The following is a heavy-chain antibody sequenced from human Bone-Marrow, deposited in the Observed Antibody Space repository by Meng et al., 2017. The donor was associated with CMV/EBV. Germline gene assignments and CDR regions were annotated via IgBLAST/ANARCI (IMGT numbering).Heavy chain of an antibody. V-gene: IGHV3-74*01. Sequence: ASGFIFSSSWMHWVRQAPGKGLMWVSGINNDGRSTTYADSVKGRFTIFRDNAKNTLYLQMHSLGAEDTAVYYCARGLENVDTPMASNWGQGTLVTVSS. D-gene: IGHD5-18*01. CDR3: ARGLENVDTPMASN. CDR1: GFIFSSSW. J-gene: IGHJ4*02. CDR2: INNDGRST.